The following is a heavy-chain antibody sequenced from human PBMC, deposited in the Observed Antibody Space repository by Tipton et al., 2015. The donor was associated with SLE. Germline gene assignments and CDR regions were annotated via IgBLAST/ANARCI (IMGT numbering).Heavy chain of an antibody. D-gene: IGHD3-3*01. CDR3: ARDKGYDFWSASRGYFDL. CDR2: IYHSGTA. J-gene: IGHJ2*01. CDR1: GGSISSSRYY. V-gene: IGHV4-39*07. Sequence: TLSLTCTVSGGSISSSRYYWGWIRQPPGKGLGWIGSIYHSGTAYYNPALKSRVTISVDTSKNQFSLKLSSVTAADTVVYYCARDKGYDFWSASRGYFDLWSGRTLFTVSS.